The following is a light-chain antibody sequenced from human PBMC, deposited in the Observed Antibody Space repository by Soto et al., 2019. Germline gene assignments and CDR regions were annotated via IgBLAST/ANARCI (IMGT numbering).Light chain of an antibody. CDR1: SSDVGSHNF. Sequence: QSALTQPASVSGSPGQSITISCTGTSSDVGSHNFVSWYQQHPGKAPELMIYEVSKRPSGVSNRFSGSKSGNTASLTISGLQAEDEGDYYCYSYVGSISFGGGTKVTVL. V-gene: IGLV2-23*02. CDR3: YSYVGSIS. CDR2: EVS. J-gene: IGLJ2*01.